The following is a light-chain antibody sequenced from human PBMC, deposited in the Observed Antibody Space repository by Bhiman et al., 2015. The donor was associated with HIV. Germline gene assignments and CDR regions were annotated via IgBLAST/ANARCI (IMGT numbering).Light chain of an antibody. V-gene: IGLV2-14*03. Sequence: QSALTQPASVSGSPGQSITISCTGTSNDVGAYDYVSWFQQLPGKAPKVMIYDASKRPSGVPLRFSGSKSGNTASLTISGLQAEDEADYYCSSYTSSSTLRVFGTGTTVTVL. J-gene: IGLJ1*01. CDR3: SSYTSSSTLRV. CDR1: SNDVGAYDY. CDR2: DAS.